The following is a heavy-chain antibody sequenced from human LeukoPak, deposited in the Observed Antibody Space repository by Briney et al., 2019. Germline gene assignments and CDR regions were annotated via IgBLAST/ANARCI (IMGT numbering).Heavy chain of an antibody. Sequence: PGGPLRLSCAASGFTFDDFAMHWVRQAPGKGLEWVAGANWNSGTIVYADSLKGRITISRDNAKNSLYLQMDSLGAEDTAFYFCARDMGPSVGVSAYYAFNYWGQGILVTVSS. V-gene: IGHV3-9*01. CDR1: GFTFDDFA. D-gene: IGHD1-26*01. CDR3: ARDMGPSVGVSAYYAFNY. CDR2: ANWNSGTI. J-gene: IGHJ4*02.